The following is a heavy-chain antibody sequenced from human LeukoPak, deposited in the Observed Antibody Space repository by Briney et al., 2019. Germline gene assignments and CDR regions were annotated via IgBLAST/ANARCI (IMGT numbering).Heavy chain of an antibody. D-gene: IGHD6-13*01. CDR1: GFSSSDYT. J-gene: IGHJ4*02. V-gene: IGHV3-21*01. CDR2: INSGGNYI. CDR3: ATISAAGRGGDLDF. Sequence: GSLRLSCAASGFSSSDYTMNWVRQAPGKGLEWVSSINSGGNYIYYSDSVKGRFTISRGNAENSLYLQMNSLRAEDTAVYYCATISAAGRGGDLDFWGQGTLVTVSS.